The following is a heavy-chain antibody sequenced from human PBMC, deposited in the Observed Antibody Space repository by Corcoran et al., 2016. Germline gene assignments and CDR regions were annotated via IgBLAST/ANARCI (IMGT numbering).Heavy chain of an antibody. D-gene: IGHD3-16*02. CDR1: GDSVSSNSAA. Sequence: QVQLQQSGPGLVKPSQTLSLTCAISGDSVSSNSAAWNWIRQSPSRGLEWLGRTYYRSNWYNDYAVSVKSRITINPYTSRNQFSLQLNSVTPEDTAVYYCARDLETPSDYVWGSYRPPHDCFDIWGQGTMVTVSS. CDR2: TYYRSNWYN. V-gene: IGHV6-1*01. J-gene: IGHJ3*02. CDR3: ARDLETPSDYVWGSYRPPHDCFDI.